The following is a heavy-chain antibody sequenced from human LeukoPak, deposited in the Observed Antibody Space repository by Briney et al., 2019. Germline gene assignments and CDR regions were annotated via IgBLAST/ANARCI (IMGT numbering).Heavy chain of an antibody. V-gene: IGHV1-69*13. CDR1: GGTFISYA. CDR2: IIPIFGTA. Sequence: ASVKVSCKASGGTFISYAISWVRQAPGQGLEWMGGIIPIFGTANYAQKFQGRVTITADESTSTAYMELSSLRSEDTAVYYCAKYKGYCSSTSCYAYFDYWGQGTLVTVSS. D-gene: IGHD2-2*01. J-gene: IGHJ4*02. CDR3: AKYKGYCSSTSCYAYFDY.